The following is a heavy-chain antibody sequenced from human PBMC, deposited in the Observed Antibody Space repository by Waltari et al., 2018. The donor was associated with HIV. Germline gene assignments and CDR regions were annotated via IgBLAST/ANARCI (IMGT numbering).Heavy chain of an antibody. V-gene: IGHV4-34*02. CDR1: GGSFGNYL. Sequence: QVQLQQWGAGLLKPSETLSITCAVNGGSFGNYLVAGIRQTPGQGLEWIGEINHGGTTDYNPSLRSRLTMSIDTSKNQFSLKLSSVTAADAGFYYCARHRFVRGNSAWYFLYWGQGTHVTVSS. CDR2: INHGGTT. J-gene: IGHJ4*02. D-gene: IGHD6-19*01. CDR3: ARHRFVRGNSAWYFLY.